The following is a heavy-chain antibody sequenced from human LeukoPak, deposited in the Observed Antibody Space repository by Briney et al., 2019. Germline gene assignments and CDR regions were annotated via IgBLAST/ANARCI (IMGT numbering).Heavy chain of an antibody. J-gene: IGHJ4*02. Sequence: PSETLSLTCAVYGGSFSGYYWSRIRQPPGKGLEWIGEINHSGSTNYNPSLKSRVTISVDTSKDQFSLKLSSVTAADTAVYYCARGRGYGGNSLNSYFDYWGQGTLVTVSS. D-gene: IGHD4-23*01. V-gene: IGHV4-34*01. CDR3: ARGRGYGGNSLNSYFDY. CDR2: INHSGST. CDR1: GGSFSGYY.